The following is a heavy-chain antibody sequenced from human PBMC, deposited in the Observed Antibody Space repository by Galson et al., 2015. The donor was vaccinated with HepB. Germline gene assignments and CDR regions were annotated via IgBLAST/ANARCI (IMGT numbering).Heavy chain of an antibody. CDR1: GFTFSSYE. D-gene: IGHD2-2*01. CDR3: ARAGDIVVVPAAKHPYYYYYGMDV. J-gene: IGHJ6*02. CDR2: ISSSGSTI. Sequence: SLRLSCAASGFTFSSYEMNWVRQAPGKGLEWVSYISSSGSTIYYADSMKGRFTISRDNAKNSLYLQMNSLRAEDTAVYYCARAGDIVVVPAAKHPYYYYYGMDVWGQGTTVTVSS. V-gene: IGHV3-48*03.